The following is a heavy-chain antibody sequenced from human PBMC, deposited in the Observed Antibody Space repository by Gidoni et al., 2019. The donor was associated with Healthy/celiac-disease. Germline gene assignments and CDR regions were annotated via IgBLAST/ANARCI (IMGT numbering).Heavy chain of an antibody. CDR2: ISWNSGSI. CDR3: AKDMSSLRFGELLPLYFDY. J-gene: IGHJ4*02. V-gene: IGHV3-9*01. D-gene: IGHD3-10*01. Sequence: VSGISWNSGSIGYADSVKGRFTISRDNAKNSLYLQMNSLRAEDTALYYCAKDMSSLRFGELLPLYFDYWGQGTLVTVSS.